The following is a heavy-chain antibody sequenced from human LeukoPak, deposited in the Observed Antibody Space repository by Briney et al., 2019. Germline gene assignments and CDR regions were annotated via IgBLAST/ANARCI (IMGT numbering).Heavy chain of an antibody. D-gene: IGHD5-24*01. CDR2: ISGSGGST. CDR1: GFTFSSYA. CDR3: AKGGGMAYYFDY. J-gene: IGHJ4*02. V-gene: IGHV3-23*01. Sequence: PGGSLRLSCAASGFTFSSYAMSWVRQAPGKGLVWVSGISGSGGSTYLADSVKGRFTISRDNSKNTLYLQMNSLRAEDTAVYYCAKGGGMAYYFDYWGQGSLVTVSS.